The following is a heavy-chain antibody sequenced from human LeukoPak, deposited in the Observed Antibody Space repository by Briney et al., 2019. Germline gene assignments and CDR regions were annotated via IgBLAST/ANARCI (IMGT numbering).Heavy chain of an antibody. CDR2: IYYSGST. D-gene: IGHD3-22*01. CDR1: GGSISSYY. CDR3: ARHLAYYYDSSGIDAFDI. Sequence: PSETLSLTCTVSGGSISSYYWSWIRQPPGKGLEWIGYIYYSGSTNYNPSLKSRVTISVDTSKNQFSLKLSSVTAADTAVYYCARHLAYYYDSSGIDAFDIWGQGTMVTVSS. V-gene: IGHV4-59*08. J-gene: IGHJ3*02.